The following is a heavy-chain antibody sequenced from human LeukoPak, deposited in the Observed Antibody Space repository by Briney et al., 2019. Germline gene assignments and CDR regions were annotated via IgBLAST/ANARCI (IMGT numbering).Heavy chain of an antibody. J-gene: IGHJ4*02. D-gene: IGHD6-19*01. Sequence: SETLSLTCTVSGGSISSSSYYWGWIRQPPGKGLEWIGSIYYSGSTYYNPSLKSRVTISVDTSKNQFSPKLSSVTAADTAVYYCARAAGYSSGWYFDYWGQGTLVTVSS. V-gene: IGHV4-39*07. CDR2: IYYSGST. CDR1: GGSISSSSYY. CDR3: ARAAGYSSGWYFDY.